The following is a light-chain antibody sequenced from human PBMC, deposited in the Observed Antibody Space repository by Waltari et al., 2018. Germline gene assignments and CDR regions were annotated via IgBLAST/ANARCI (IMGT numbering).Light chain of an antibody. CDR1: QSVSSTY. CDR2: GAS. CDR3: QQSGSSPYT. V-gene: IGKV3-20*01. J-gene: IGKJ2*01. Sequence: EIVLTQSPGTLSLSPGERATLSCRASQSVSSTYLGWYQQKPGKAPRLLIYGASNRATGIPDRFSGSGSGKDFTLTISRLAPEDFAVYYCQQSGSSPYTFGQGTKLGIK.